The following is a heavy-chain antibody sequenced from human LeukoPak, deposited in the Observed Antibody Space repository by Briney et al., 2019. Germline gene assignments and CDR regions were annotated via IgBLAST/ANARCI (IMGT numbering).Heavy chain of an antibody. CDR2: ISGSGGST. J-gene: IGHJ4*02. CDR1: GFTFSSYA. V-gene: IGHV3-23*01. Sequence: GGSQRLSCAASGFTFSSYAVSWVRQAPGKGLEWVSSISGSGGSTYSADSVKGRFTISRDNSKNTLYLQMNSLRAEDTALYYCAKDRSCTNDICHGDFDYWGQGTLVTVSS. D-gene: IGHD2-8*01. CDR3: AKDRSCTNDICHGDFDY.